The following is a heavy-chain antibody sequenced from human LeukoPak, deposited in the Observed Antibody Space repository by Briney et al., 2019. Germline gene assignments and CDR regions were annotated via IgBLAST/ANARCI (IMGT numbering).Heavy chain of an antibody. CDR1: GGSISSSSYY. D-gene: IGHD1-26*01. J-gene: IGHJ4*02. CDR3: AGDKGSGSSVRGILY. CDR2: IYYSGST. V-gene: IGHV4-39*07. Sequence: SETLSLTCTVSGGSISSSSYYWGWIRQPPGKGLEWIGSIYYSGSTYYNPSLKSRVTISVDTSKNQFSLKLSSVTAADTAVYYCAGDKGSGSSVRGILYWGQGTLVTVSS.